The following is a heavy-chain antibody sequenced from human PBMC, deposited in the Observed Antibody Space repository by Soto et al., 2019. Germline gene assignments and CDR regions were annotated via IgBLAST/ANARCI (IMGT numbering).Heavy chain of an antibody. CDR2: VNHSGST. V-gene: IGHV4-34*01. Sequence: SETLSLTCAVYGGSFSGYYWTWIRQPPGTGLEWIGEVNHSGSTNYNPSLKSRVTISVDTSKNQFSLKLTSVTAADTAVYYCARDKITGLFDYWGQGTLVTVS. J-gene: IGHJ4*02. D-gene: IGHD2-8*02. CDR3: ARDKITGLFDY. CDR1: GGSFSGYY.